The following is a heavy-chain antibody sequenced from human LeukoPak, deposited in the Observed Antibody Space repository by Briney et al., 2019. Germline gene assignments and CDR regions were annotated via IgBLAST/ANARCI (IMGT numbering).Heavy chain of an antibody. CDR1: GYTFTSYG. CDR3: ARDFSPYGDSPNDPFDI. D-gene: IGHD4-17*01. Sequence: GASVKVSCKASGYTFTSYGISWVRQAPGQGLEWMGWISAYNGNTNYAQKLQDRVTMTTDTSTSTAYMELRSLRYDDTAVYYCARDFSPYGDSPNDPFDIWGQGTMVTVSS. CDR2: ISAYNGNT. J-gene: IGHJ3*02. V-gene: IGHV1-18*01.